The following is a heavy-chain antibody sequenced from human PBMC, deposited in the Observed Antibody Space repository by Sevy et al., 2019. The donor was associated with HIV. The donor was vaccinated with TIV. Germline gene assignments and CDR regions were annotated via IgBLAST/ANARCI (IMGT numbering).Heavy chain of an antibody. CDR3: AKDRGTFYYDSGGYYPDAFDI. J-gene: IGHJ3*02. CDR2: ISGSGTST. V-gene: IGHV3-23*01. Sequence: GGSLRLSCAASGFTFRTYAMSWVRQAPGKGLEWVSSISGSGTSTYYTDSVKGRFTISRDNSKNRLYLQMNSLRAEDTAVYYCAKDRGTFYYDSGGYYPDAFDIWGQGTMVTVSS. D-gene: IGHD3-22*01. CDR1: GFTFRTYA.